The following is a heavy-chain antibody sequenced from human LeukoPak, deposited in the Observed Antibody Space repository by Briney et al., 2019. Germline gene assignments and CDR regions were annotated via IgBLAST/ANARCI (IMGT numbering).Heavy chain of an antibody. J-gene: IGHJ4*02. D-gene: IGHD3-22*01. CDR2: IYYSGST. CDR1: GGSISSSSYY. CDR3: ARVTTDYYDSSGNFDY. V-gene: IGHV4-39*07. Sequence: SETLSLTCTVSGGSISSSSYYWGWIRQPPGKGLEWIGSIYYSGSTYYNPSLKSRVTISVDTSKNQFSLKLSSVTAADTAVYYCARVTTDYYDSSGNFDYWGQGTLVTVSS.